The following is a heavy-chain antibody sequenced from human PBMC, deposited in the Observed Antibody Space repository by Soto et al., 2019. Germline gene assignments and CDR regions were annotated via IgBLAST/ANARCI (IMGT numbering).Heavy chain of an antibody. CDR2: VNPNSGGT. Sequence: ASVKVSCKASGYTFTGYYMHWVRQAPGQGLEWMGWVNPNSGGTNYAQKFQGWVTMARDTSISTAYMELSRLRSDDTAVYYCARVVTGTDDAFDIWGQGTMVTVSS. CDR3: ARVVTGTDDAFDI. J-gene: IGHJ3*02. CDR1: GYTFTGYY. V-gene: IGHV1-2*04. D-gene: IGHD1-20*01.